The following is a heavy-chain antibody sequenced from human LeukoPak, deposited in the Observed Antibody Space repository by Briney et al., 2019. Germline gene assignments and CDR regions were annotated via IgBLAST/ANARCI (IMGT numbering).Heavy chain of an antibody. D-gene: IGHD1-14*01. CDR2: IGPTGSDR. Sequence: GGSLRLSCTASGLTFSTSGFNWVRQAPGKGLEWVASIGPTGSDRYHADSIKGRFTISRDNANNFLYLQMNSLRAEDTAVYYCAAETNGRHYDYWGQGTLLTVSS. V-gene: IGHV3-21*06. CDR3: AAETNGRHYDY. J-gene: IGHJ4*02. CDR1: GLTFSTSG.